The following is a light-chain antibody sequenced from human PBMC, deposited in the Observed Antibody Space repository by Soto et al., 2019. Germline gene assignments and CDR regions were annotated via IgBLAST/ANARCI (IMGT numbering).Light chain of an antibody. V-gene: IGKV3D-20*02. CDR3: QQRSNWPPT. J-gene: IGKJ4*01. CDR1: QSFTSTS. Sequence: EIVLTQSPGTLSLSPGERATLSCRASQSFTSTSLAWYQQKPGQAPRLLIFGASSRATGIPDRFSGSGSGTDFTLTISSLEPEDFAVYYCQQRSNWPPTFGGGTKVDIK. CDR2: GAS.